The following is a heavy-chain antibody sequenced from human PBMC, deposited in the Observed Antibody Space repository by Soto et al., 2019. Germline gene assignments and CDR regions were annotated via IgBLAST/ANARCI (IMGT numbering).Heavy chain of an antibody. CDR3: ARIITGTPPGGWFDP. D-gene: IGHD1-20*01. CDR2: IYYSGST. V-gene: IGHV4-59*01. Sequence: SETLSLTCTVSGGSISSYYWSWIRQPPGKGLEWIGYIYYSGSTNYNPSLKSRVTISVDTSKNQFSLKLSSVTAADTAVYYCARIITGTPPGGWFDPWGQGTLVTVSS. J-gene: IGHJ5*02. CDR1: GGSISSYY.